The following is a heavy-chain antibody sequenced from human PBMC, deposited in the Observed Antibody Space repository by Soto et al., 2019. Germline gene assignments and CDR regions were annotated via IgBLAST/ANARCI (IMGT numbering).Heavy chain of an antibody. CDR2: IIPILGIA. Sequence: QVQLVQSGAEVKKPGSSVKVSCKASGGTFSSYTISWVRQAPGQGLEWMGRIIPILGIANYAQKFQGRVTIXXDXSXITAYTELSGLRSEDTAVYYCARERETYGDPEGVDYWGQGTLGTVSS. CDR3: ARERETYGDPEGVDY. V-gene: IGHV1-69*08. CDR1: GGTFSSYT. D-gene: IGHD4-17*01. J-gene: IGHJ4*02.